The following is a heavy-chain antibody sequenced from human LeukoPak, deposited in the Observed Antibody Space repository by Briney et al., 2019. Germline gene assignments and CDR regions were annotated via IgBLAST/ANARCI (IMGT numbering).Heavy chain of an antibody. J-gene: IGHJ4*02. CDR1: GFTVSSNY. Sequence: PGGSLTLSCAASGFTVSSNYMSWVRPAPGKGLEWVSLIYSGGSTSYADSVKGRFTFSRDNSKNTLYLQMNSLRAEDTAVYYCARDRVNWNDVGGLFDYWGQGTLVTVSS. CDR2: IYSGGST. CDR3: ARDRVNWNDVGGLFDY. D-gene: IGHD1-1*01. V-gene: IGHV3-53*01.